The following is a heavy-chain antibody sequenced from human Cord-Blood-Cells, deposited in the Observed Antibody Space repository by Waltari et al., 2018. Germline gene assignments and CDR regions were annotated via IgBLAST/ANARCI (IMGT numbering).Heavy chain of an antibody. V-gene: IGHV4-30-4*01. J-gene: IGHJ3*02. CDR1: GGSISSGDHY. CDR3: ARDSDELGWNAFDI. Sequence: QVQLQESGPGLVKPSQPLSLTCTVSGGSISSGDHYWSWFRQPPGKGLEWIGYIYYSGSTYYNPSLKSRVTISVDTSKNQFSLKLSSVTAADTAVYYCARDSDELGWNAFDIWGQGTMVTVSS. CDR2: IYYSGST. D-gene: IGHD7-27*01.